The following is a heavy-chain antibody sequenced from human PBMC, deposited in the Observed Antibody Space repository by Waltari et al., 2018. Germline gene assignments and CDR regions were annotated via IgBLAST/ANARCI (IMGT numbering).Heavy chain of an antibody. CDR3: ARATIVVVVAATPGWFDP. Sequence: IGYIYYSGSTYYNPSLKSRVTISVDTSKNQFSLKLSSVTAADTAVYYCARATIVVVVAATPGWFDPWGQGTLVTVSS. D-gene: IGHD2-15*01. J-gene: IGHJ5*02. V-gene: IGHV4-31*02. CDR2: IYYSGST.